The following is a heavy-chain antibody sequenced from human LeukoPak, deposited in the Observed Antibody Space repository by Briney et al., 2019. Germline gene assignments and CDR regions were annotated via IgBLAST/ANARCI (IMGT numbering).Heavy chain of an antibody. D-gene: IGHD1-26*01. J-gene: IGHJ4*02. CDR1: GFIFSSYW. Sequence: GGSLRLSCAASGFIFSSYWMSWVRQAPGKGLEWVANIKQDRSERYYVDSVKGRFTISRDNAKNSLYLQMDSLRAEDTAVYYGGRDLNGLMAATPVDHWGQGTLVTVSS. CDR2: IKQDRSER. CDR3: GRDLNGLMAATPVDH. V-gene: IGHV3-7*03.